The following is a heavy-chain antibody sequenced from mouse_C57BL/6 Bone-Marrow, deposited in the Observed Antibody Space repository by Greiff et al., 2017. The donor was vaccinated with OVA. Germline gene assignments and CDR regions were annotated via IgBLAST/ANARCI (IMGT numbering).Heavy chain of an antibody. CDR2: IWRGGST. Sequence: VQLVESGPGLVQPSQSLSITCTVSGFSLTSYGVHWVRQSPGKGLEWLGVIWRGGSTDYNAAFMSRLSITKDNSKSQVFFKMNSLQADDTAIYYCAKNRDENSNYFDYWGQGTTLTVSS. D-gene: IGHD2-5*01. J-gene: IGHJ2*01. V-gene: IGHV2-5*01. CDR3: AKNRDENSNYFDY. CDR1: GFSLTSYG.